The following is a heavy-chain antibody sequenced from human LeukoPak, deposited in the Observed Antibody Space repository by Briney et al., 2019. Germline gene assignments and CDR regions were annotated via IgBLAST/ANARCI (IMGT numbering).Heavy chain of an antibody. V-gene: IGHV1-69*13. CDR2: IIPIFGTA. Sequence: GASVKVSCKASGGTFSSYAISWVRQAPGQGLEWMGGIIPIFGTANYAQKFQGRVTITADESTSTAYMELSSLRSEDTAVYYCARGGCSSTSCYLGSGAFDIWGQGTMVTVSS. J-gene: IGHJ3*02. CDR3: ARGGCSSTSCYLGSGAFDI. CDR1: GGTFSSYA. D-gene: IGHD2-2*01.